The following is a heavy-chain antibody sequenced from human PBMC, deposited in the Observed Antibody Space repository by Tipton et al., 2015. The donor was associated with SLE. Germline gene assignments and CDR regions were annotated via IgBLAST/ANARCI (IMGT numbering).Heavy chain of an antibody. J-gene: IGHJ4*02. Sequence: SLRLSCAASGFTFTSYGMHWVRQAPGKGLEWVAFVRYDGSNKYYADSVKGRFTISRDNSKNTLYLQMNSLRAEDTAVYYCAKGYGSGSSQYYFDYWGQGTLVTVSS. CDR3: AKGYGSGSSQYYFDY. CDR1: GFTFTSYG. V-gene: IGHV3-30*02. D-gene: IGHD3-10*01. CDR2: VRYDGSNK.